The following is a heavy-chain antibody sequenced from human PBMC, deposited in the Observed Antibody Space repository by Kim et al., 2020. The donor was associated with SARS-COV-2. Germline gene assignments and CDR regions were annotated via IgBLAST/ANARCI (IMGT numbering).Heavy chain of an antibody. Sequence: GGSLRLSCAASGFTFSSYAMNWVRQVPGKGLEWVSYIDRTASNIYYADSVKGRFTISRDYARSSLYLQMNSLRDEDTAVYYCVRAGNDYSSSGLDSWGQGTLVTVSS. V-gene: IGHV3-48*02. J-gene: IGHJ4*02. CDR3: VRAGNDYSSSGLDS. CDR1: GFTFSSYA. CDR2: IDRTASNI. D-gene: IGHD6-6*01.